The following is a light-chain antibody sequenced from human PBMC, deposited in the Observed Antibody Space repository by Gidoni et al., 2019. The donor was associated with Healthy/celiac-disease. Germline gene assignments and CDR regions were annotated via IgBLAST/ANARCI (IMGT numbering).Light chain of an antibody. CDR1: ALPKKY. J-gene: IGLJ2*01. Sequence: SYELTQPPSVSVSTGQTARITCSGDALPKKYAYWYQQKSGQAPVLVIYEASKRPSGIPERFSGSSSGTMATLTISGAQVEDEADYYCYSTDSSGNRVVFGGGTKLTVL. CDR2: EAS. CDR3: YSTDSSGNRVV. V-gene: IGLV3-10*01.